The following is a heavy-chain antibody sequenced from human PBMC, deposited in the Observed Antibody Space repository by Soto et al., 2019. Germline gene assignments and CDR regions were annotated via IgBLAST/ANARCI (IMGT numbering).Heavy chain of an antibody. CDR1: GGTFYTYT. Sequence: QVQLVQSGAEVRKPGSSVQVSCKASGGTFYTYTFSWVRQAPGQGLEWMGSITPIYPTTNYAEKFQGRLTVTADGPTSTAYMEPSGLTSADTAVYSCARTPRYSFPTSDDLASWGKGNMVNVSS. CDR2: ITPIYPTT. J-gene: IGHJ6*04. CDR3: ARTPRYSFPTSDDLAS. V-gene: IGHV1-69*15. D-gene: IGHD5-18*01.